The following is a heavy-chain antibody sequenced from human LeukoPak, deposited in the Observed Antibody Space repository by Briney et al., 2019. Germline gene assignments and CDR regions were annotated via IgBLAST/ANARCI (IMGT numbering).Heavy chain of an antibody. CDR3: AREAGDGYNYAFDI. CDR2: INPSGGST. Sequence: ASVKVSCKASGYTFTSYYMHWVRQAPGQGLEWMGIINPSGGSTSYAQKFQGRVTMTRDTSISTAYMELSRLRSDDTAVYYCAREAGDGYNYAFDIWGQGTMVTVSS. D-gene: IGHD5-24*01. V-gene: IGHV1-46*01. CDR1: GYTFTSYY. J-gene: IGHJ3*02.